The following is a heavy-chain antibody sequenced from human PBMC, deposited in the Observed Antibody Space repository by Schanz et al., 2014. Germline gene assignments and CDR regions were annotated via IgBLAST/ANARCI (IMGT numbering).Heavy chain of an antibody. CDR2: ISPTGSST. D-gene: IGHD6-19*01. Sequence: DVQLLESGGGLVQPGESLRLSCAASGFTFATYAMTWVRQAPGKGLEWVSNISPTGSSTYYADSVKGRFTISRDNSKNTLYLQMNSLRAEDTAVYYCAKDVRPVANTVHFYYMDVWGQGTTXTVSS. V-gene: IGHV3-23*01. CDR3: AKDVRPVANTVHFYYMDV. J-gene: IGHJ6*02. CDR1: GFTFATYA.